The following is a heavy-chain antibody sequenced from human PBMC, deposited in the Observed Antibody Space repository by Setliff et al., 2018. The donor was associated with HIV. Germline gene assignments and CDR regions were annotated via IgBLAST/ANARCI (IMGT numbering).Heavy chain of an antibody. Sequence: PSETLSLTCAVYGGSFNGYYWGWIRQPPGKGLEWIGSIYYSGSTYYNPSLKSRVTISVDTSKNQFSLKLSSVTAADTAVYYCARDRGGSYDYWGQGTLVTVS. CDR2: IYYSGST. CDR1: GGSFNGYY. V-gene: IGHV4-34*01. CDR3: ARDRGGSYDY. D-gene: IGHD1-26*01. J-gene: IGHJ4*02.